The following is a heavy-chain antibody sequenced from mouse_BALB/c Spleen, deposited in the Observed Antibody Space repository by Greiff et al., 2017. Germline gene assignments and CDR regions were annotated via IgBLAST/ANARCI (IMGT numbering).Heavy chain of an antibody. CDR1: GFSLTSYG. J-gene: IGHJ3*01. D-gene: IGHD2-3*01. V-gene: IGHV2-2*02. CDR3: ASDGYPRFAY. CDR2: IWSGGST. Sequence: VKLVESGPGLVQPSQSLSITCTVSGFSLTSYGVHWVRQSPGKGLEWLGVIWSGGSTDYNAAFISRLSISKDNSKSQVFFKMNSLQANDTAIYYCASDGYPRFAYWGQGTLVTVSA.